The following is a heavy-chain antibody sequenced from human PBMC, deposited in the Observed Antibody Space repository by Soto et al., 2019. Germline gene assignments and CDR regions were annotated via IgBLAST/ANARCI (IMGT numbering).Heavy chain of an antibody. J-gene: IGHJ6*02. CDR3: ARIPPYCSSTSCFYYYYGMDV. CDR1: GFSLSNARMG. CDR2: IFSNDEK. D-gene: IGHD2-2*01. V-gene: IGHV2-26*01. Sequence: SGPTLVNPTETLTLTCTVSGFSLSNARMGVSWIRQPPGKALEWLAHIFSNDEKSYSTSLKSRLTISKDTSKSQVVLTMTNMEPVDTATYYCARIPPYCSSTSCFYYYYGMDVWGQGTTVTVS.